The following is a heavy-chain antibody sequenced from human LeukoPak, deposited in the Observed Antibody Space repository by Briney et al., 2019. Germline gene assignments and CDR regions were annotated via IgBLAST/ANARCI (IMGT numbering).Heavy chain of an antibody. D-gene: IGHD6-19*01. CDR3: ASMRTEVRYSSGWYDY. J-gene: IGHJ4*02. CDR1: GGSICIYY. V-gene: IGHV4-4*07. Sequence: SETLSLTCTVSGGSICIYYWSWIRQPAGKGLEWIGRIYTSGSTNYNPSLKSRVTVSVDKSKNQFSLKLSSVTAADTAVYYCASMRTEVRYSSGWYDYWGQGTLVTVSS. CDR2: IYTSGST.